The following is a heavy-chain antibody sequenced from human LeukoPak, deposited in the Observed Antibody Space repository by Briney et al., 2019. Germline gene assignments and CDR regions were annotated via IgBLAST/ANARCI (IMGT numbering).Heavy chain of an antibody. V-gene: IGHV4-31*03. CDR3: ARGGNRFGGFYFDY. J-gene: IGHJ4*02. CDR2: IHHSGSS. CDR1: ADSLSSGGHS. D-gene: IGHD3-10*01. Sequence: SETLSLTCTVSADSLSSGGHSWAWIRQLPGKGLESIGFIHHSGSSRHNPSLKDRVAISVDASRKQFALRLSSVTAADPAIYYCARGGNRFGGFYFDYWGQGIQVIVSS.